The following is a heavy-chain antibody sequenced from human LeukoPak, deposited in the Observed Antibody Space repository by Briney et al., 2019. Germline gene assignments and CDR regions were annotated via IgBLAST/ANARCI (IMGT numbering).Heavy chain of an antibody. D-gene: IGHD6-19*01. V-gene: IGHV4-59*01. CDR2: IYYSGSN. CDR1: SGSISSYY. J-gene: IGHJ3*02. CDR3: ARAYYSSGWFEAFDI. Sequence: PSETLSLTCTASSGSISSYYWSWIRQPPGKGLEWIGSIYYSGSNNYNPSLKSRVTISVDTSKNQFSLKLSSVTAADTALYFCARAYYSSGWFEAFDIWGQGTMVTVSS.